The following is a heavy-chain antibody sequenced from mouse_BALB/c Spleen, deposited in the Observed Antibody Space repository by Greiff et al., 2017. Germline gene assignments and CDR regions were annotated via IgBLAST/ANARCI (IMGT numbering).Heavy chain of an antibody. J-gene: IGHJ4*01. CDR3: ARDRGYPYYAMDD. Sequence: EVQRVESGGGLVQPGGSLKLSCAASGFTFSSYGMSWVRQTPDKRLELVATINSNGGSTYYPDSVKGRFTISRDNAKNTLYLQMSSLKSEDTAMYYCARDRGYPYYAMDDWGQGTSVTVSS. V-gene: IGHV5-6-3*01. CDR1: GFTFSSYG. CDR2: INSNGGST. D-gene: IGHD2-2*01.